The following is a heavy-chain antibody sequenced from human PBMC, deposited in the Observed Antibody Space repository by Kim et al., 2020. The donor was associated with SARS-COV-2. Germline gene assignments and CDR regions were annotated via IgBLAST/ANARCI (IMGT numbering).Heavy chain of an antibody. V-gene: IGHV4-59*11. CDR3: ASIPDAPLWNSYFDS. J-gene: IGHJ4*02. CDR2: IYKIGGT. CDR1: GVYINSRY. Sequence: SETLSLTCTVSGVYINSRYLFWIRQPPGKGLEWIGYIYKIGGTSYNPSLTSRVTISVDTSKNQFSLQLTSVTAADTAGYYCASIPDAPLWNSYFDSWGQGALVPVSS. D-gene: IGHD1-1*01.